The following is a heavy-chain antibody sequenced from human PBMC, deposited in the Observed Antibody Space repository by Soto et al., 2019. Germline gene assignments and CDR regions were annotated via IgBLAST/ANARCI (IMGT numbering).Heavy chain of an antibody. CDR2: IWYDGSNK. D-gene: IGHD3-3*01. CDR1: GFTFSSYG. Sequence: GGSLRLSXAASGFTFSSYGMHWVRQAPGKGLEWVAVIWYDGSNKYYADSVKGRFTISRDNSKNTLYLQMNSLRAEDTAVYYCARDSAYYDFWSGQPSYYYGMDVWGQGTTVTVSS. V-gene: IGHV3-33*01. CDR3: ARDSAYYDFWSGQPSYYYGMDV. J-gene: IGHJ6*02.